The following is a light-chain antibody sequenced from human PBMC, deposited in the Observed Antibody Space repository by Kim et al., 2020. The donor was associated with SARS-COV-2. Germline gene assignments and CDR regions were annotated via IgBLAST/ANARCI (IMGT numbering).Light chain of an antibody. CDR3: QQYNRWPPWT. Sequence: VSPGDRATLYCRASQSVDRNVAWYKQKDGQPPRLLIYDAYTRATGVPDRFSGSGSGTDFTLTITSLQPEDLAVYYCQQYNRWPPWTFGRGTKLEI. J-gene: IGKJ1*01. CDR2: DAY. V-gene: IGKV3-15*01. CDR1: QSVDRN.